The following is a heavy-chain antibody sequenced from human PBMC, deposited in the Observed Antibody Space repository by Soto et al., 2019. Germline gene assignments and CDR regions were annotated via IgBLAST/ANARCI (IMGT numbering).Heavy chain of an antibody. D-gene: IGHD2-2*02. J-gene: IGHJ6*02. CDR2: ISAYNGNT. V-gene: IGHV1-18*04. CDR1: GYTFTSYG. CDR3: ARDYCSSICCYTTYYYYYGMSV. Sequence: ASVKVSCKASGYTFTSYGISWVRQAPGQGLEWMGWISAYNGNTNYAQKLQGRVTMTTDTSTSTAYMELRSLRSDDKAVYYCARDYCSSICCYTTYYYYYGMSVCGQGTTVTVSS.